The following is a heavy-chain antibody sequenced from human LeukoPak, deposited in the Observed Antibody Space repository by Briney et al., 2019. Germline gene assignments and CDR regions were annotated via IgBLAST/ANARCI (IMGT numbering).Heavy chain of an antibody. Sequence: ASVKVSCKASGYTFTGYYMHWVRQAPGQGLEWMGWINPNSGGTNYAQKFQGRVTMTRDTSISTAYMELSRLRSDDTAVYYRARSGPSRGYSGYDLFFPSFDYWGQGTLVTVSS. J-gene: IGHJ4*02. V-gene: IGHV1-2*02. CDR3: ARSGPSRGYSGYDLFFPSFDY. D-gene: IGHD5-12*01. CDR2: INPNSGGT. CDR1: GYTFTGYY.